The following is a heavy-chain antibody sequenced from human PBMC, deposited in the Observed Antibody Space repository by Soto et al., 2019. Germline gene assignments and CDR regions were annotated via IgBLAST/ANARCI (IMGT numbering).Heavy chain of an antibody. V-gene: IGHV4-59*01. CDR1: GGSISSYY. Sequence: SETLSLTCTVSGGSISSYYWSWIRQPPGKGLEWIGYIYYSGSTNYNPSLKSRVTISVDTSKNQFSLKLSSVTAADTAVYYCARDHGYSYAEGAFDIWGQGTTVTVSS. CDR2: IYYSGST. D-gene: IGHD5-18*01. J-gene: IGHJ3*02. CDR3: ARDHGYSYAEGAFDI.